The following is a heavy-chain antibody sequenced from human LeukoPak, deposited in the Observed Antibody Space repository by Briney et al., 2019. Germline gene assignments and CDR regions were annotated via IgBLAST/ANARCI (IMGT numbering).Heavy chain of an antibody. Sequence: SVKVSCKASGGTFSSYAISWVRQAPGQGLEWMGRIIPILGIANYAQKFQGRVTITADKSTSTAYMELSSLRSEDTAVYYCASKYYFDSSGYPFDYWGQGTLVTVSS. J-gene: IGHJ4*02. CDR3: ASKYYFDSSGYPFDY. V-gene: IGHV1-69*04. CDR1: GGTFSSYA. D-gene: IGHD3-22*01. CDR2: IIPILGIA.